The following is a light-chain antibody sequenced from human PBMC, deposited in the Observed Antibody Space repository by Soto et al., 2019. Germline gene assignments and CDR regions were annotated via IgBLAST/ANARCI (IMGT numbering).Light chain of an antibody. V-gene: IGKV3-15*01. CDR1: QSVGSD. Sequence: EVMMTQSPPTLPVFPGERATLSCRASQSVGSDLAWYQQKPGQAPRLLIYGASTRATGIPARFSGSGSGTEFTLTISSLQSEDFAVYYCHQYNYLITFGQGTRLEMK. CDR3: HQYNYLIT. J-gene: IGKJ5*01. CDR2: GAS.